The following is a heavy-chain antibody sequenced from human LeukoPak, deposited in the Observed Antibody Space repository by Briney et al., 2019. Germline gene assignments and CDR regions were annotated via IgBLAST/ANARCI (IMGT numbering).Heavy chain of an antibody. D-gene: IGHD3-22*01. J-gene: IGHJ4*02. V-gene: IGHV4-31*03. Sequence: PSETLSLTCTVSGGSISSGGYYWSWIRQHPGKGLEWIWYFYYSGSTYYNPSLKSRVTISVDTSKNQFSLKLSSVTAADTAVYYCARQYYYDSSGYYYFDYWGQGTLVTVSS. CDR1: GGSISSGGYY. CDR2: FYYSGST. CDR3: ARQYYYDSSGYYYFDY.